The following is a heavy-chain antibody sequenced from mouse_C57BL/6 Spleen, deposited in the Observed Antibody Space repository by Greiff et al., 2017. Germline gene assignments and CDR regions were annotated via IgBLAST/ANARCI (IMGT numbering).Heavy chain of an antibody. D-gene: IGHD2-1*01. V-gene: IGHV1-80*01. Sequence: QVQLQQSGAELVKPGASVKISCKASGYAFSSYWMNWVKQRPGKGLERIGQIYPGDGDTNYNGKFKGKATLTADKSSSTAYMQLSSLTSEDSAVYFCARSGGNYVRYFDVWGTGTTVTVSS. CDR1: GYAFSSYW. J-gene: IGHJ1*03. CDR3: ARSGGNYVRYFDV. CDR2: IYPGDGDT.